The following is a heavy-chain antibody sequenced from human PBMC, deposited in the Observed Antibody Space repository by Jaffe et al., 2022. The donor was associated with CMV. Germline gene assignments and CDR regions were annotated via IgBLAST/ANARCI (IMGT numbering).Heavy chain of an antibody. V-gene: IGHV3-9*01. J-gene: IGHJ4*02. CDR1: GFTFDDYA. D-gene: IGHD1-26*01. CDR3: AKDIGLSGSYDIPTFDY. CDR2: ISWNSGSI. Sequence: EVQLVESGGGLVQPGRSLRLSCAASGFTFDDYAMHWVRQAPGKGLEWVSGISWNSGSIGYADSVKGRFTISRDNAKNSLYLQMNSLRAEDTALYYCAKDIGLSGSYDIPTFDYWGQGTLVTVSS.